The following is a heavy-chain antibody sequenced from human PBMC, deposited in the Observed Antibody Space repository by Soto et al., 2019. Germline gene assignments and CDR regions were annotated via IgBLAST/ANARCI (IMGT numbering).Heavy chain of an antibody. CDR1: GFSLSTRGVG. CDR3: AHRGLGIGWYPYFDY. CDR2: IYWDDDK. J-gene: IGHJ4*02. D-gene: IGHD6-19*01. V-gene: IGHV2-5*02. Sequence: GPTLVNPTQTLTLTCTFSGFSLSTRGVGVGWIRQPPGKALEWLALIYWDDDKRYSPSLQSRLTITMDTPKNQVVLTMTNMDPVDTATYYCAHRGLGIGWYPYFDYWGQGTLVTVSS.